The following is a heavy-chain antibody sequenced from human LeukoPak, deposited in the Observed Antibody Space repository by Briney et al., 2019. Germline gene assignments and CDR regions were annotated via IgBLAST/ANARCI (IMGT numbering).Heavy chain of an antibody. CDR2: ISSSSSYI. CDR3: ARDQGDGYNIDY. CDR1: GFTFSSYS. V-gene: IGHV3-21*01. Sequence: GGSLRLSCAASGFTFSSYSMNWVRQAPGKGLEWVSSISSSSSYIYYADSVKGRFTISRDNAKNSLYLQMNSLRAEDTAVYYCARDQGDGYNIDYWGQGTLVTVSS. J-gene: IGHJ4*02. D-gene: IGHD5-24*01.